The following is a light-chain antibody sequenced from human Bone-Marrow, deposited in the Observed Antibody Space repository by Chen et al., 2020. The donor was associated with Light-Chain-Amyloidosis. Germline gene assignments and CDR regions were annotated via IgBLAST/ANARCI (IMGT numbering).Light chain of an antibody. CDR3: QVWDRSSDRPV. Sequence: SYVLTQPSSVSVPPGQTATIACGGNKIGSTSVHWYQQTPGQAPPLVVYDDSDRPSGIPERLSGSNSGNTATLTISRVEAGDEADYYCQVWDRSSDRPVFGGGTKLTVL. J-gene: IGLJ3*02. CDR2: DDS. V-gene: IGLV3-21*02. CDR1: KIGSTS.